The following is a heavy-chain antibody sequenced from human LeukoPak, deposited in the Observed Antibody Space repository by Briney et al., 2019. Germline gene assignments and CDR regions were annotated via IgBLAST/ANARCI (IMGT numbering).Heavy chain of an antibody. CDR3: ARDEGSSGYFDY. CDR2: IYYSGST. CDR1: GGSISSYY. D-gene: IGHD6-6*01. J-gene: IGHJ4*02. V-gene: IGHV4-59*01. Sequence: SETLSLTCTVSGGSISSYYWSWIRQPPGKGLEWIGYIYYSGSTNYNPSLKSRVTISVDTSKNQFSLKLSSVTAADTAVYYCARDEGSSGYFDYWGQGTLVTVSS.